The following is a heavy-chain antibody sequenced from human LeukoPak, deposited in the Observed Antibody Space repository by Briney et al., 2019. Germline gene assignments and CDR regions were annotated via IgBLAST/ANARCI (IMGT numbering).Heavy chain of an antibody. CDR2: INPYNGNT. CDR3: ARMDGYNHY. CDR1: GYTFTSYG. J-gene: IGHJ4*02. D-gene: IGHD5-24*01. V-gene: IGHV1-18*01. Sequence: GASVKVSCKASGYTFTSYGISWVRQAPGQGLEWMGWINPYNGNTNYAQKLQGRVTITTDTSTSTAYMELSSLRSEDTAVYYCARMDGYNHYWGQGTLVTVSS.